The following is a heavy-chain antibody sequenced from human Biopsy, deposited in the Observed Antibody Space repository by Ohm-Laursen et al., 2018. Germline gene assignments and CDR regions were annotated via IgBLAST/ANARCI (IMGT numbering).Heavy chain of an antibody. CDR3: TRATNSTGWPYYYFYGMDI. J-gene: IGHJ6*02. Sequence: GTLSLTCTVSGDSISSYYWSWIRQPPGKGLQWIGYVYYTGSTDYNPSLQSRVTISVDTSKNHFSLRLRSVTAADTAIYYCTRATNSTGWPYYYFYGMDIWGQGTTATVSS. CDR1: GDSISSYY. V-gene: IGHV4-59*01. D-gene: IGHD2/OR15-2a*01. CDR2: VYYTGST.